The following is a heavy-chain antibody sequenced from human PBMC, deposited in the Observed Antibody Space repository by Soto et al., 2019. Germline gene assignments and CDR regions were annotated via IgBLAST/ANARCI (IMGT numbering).Heavy chain of an antibody. J-gene: IGHJ5*02. CDR1: GGSVSSGGYY. Sequence: QVQLQESGPGLVKPSQTLSLTCTVSGGSVSSGGYYWSWIRHHPGKGLEWIGYIYYSGSTYYTPSLKSRLTITVDTSKHQFSLKVSSVTPGDTAVYYCARDAPGATIRRGWFGPWGPRTLVTVSS. CDR3: ARDAPGATIRRGWFGP. CDR2: IYYSGST. V-gene: IGHV4-31*03. D-gene: IGHD1-26*01.